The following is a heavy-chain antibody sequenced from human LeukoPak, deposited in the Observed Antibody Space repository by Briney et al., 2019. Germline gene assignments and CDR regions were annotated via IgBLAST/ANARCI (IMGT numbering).Heavy chain of an antibody. V-gene: IGHV1-18*04. CDR1: GYTFTGYY. Sequence: ASVKVSCKASGYTFTGYYMHWVRQAPGQGLEWMGWISAYNGNTNYAQKLQGRVTMTTDTSTSTAYMELRSLRSDDTAVYYCATSYGGNSNDAFDIWGQGTMVTVSS. CDR3: ATSYGGNSNDAFDI. CDR2: ISAYNGNT. D-gene: IGHD4-23*01. J-gene: IGHJ3*02.